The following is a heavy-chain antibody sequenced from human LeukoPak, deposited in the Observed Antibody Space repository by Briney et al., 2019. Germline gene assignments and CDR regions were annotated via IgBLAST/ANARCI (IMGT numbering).Heavy chain of an antibody. J-gene: IGHJ6*02. D-gene: IGHD5-12*01. CDR2: IYSGGST. V-gene: IGHV3-53*01. CDR1: GFTVSSNY. Sequence: GGSLRLSCAASGFTVSSNYMSWVRQAPGKGLEWVSVIYSGGSTYYADSVKGRFTISRDNSKNTLYLQMNSLRAEDTAVYYCASYSGYDPRGYYYYGMDVWGQGTTVTVSS. CDR3: ASYSGYDPRGYYYYGMDV.